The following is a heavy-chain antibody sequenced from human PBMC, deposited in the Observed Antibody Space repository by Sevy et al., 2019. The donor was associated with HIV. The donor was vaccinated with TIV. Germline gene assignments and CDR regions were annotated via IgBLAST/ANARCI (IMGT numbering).Heavy chain of an antibody. D-gene: IGHD6-25*01. CDR3: ARDSEAAAQDFDY. V-gene: IGHV3-74*01. Sequence: GGSLRLSCAASGFTFSNYWMHWVRRVPGEGLVWVSRINNDESSTNYADSGKGRFTISRDNAKNTLYLQMNSLRAEDTAVYFFARDSEAAAQDFDYWGQGTLVTVSS. J-gene: IGHJ4*02. CDR2: INNDESST. CDR1: GFTFSNYW.